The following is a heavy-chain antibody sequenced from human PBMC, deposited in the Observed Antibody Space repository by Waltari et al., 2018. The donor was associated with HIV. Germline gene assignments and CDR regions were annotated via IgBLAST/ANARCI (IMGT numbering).Heavy chain of an antibody. D-gene: IGHD2-2*01. CDR1: GYNFSTYD. Sequence: QVQPVQSGAEVKKPGASVKVSCKASGYNFSTYDINWVRQATGQGLEWMGWMNPNSGNTGYAQKFQGRVNMTRNSSIRTAYMELSSLRSDDTAVYYCSRGLHCTATSCLLYHGMDVWGQGTAVSVSS. V-gene: IGHV1-8*01. J-gene: IGHJ6*02. CDR3: SRGLHCTATSCLLYHGMDV. CDR2: MNPNSGNT.